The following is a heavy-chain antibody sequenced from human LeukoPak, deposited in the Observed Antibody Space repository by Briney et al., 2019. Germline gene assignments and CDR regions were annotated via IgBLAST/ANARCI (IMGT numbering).Heavy chain of an antibody. J-gene: IGHJ5*02. Sequence: GSLGLSCAASGFSFSSYGMYWVRQAPGKGLEWVSTIATTDGGSTFYADSVKGRCTISRDNSKNTLYLQIHSLRVDDTGVYYCAKGSGSGWYGWFDPWGQGTLVTVSS. CDR3: AKGSGSGWYGWFDP. CDR2: IATTDGGST. D-gene: IGHD6-19*01. CDR1: GFSFSSYG. V-gene: IGHV3-23*01.